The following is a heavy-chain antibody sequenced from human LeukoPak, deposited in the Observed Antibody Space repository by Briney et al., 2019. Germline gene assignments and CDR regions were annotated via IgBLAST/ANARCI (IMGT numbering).Heavy chain of an antibody. J-gene: IGHJ4*02. V-gene: IGHV3-11*01. CDR2: ISSIGSSI. Sequence: GGSLRFSCTASGFTFSDYYMSWIRQAPGKGVEWVSYISSIGSSIYYADSMRGRFTISRDNAKNSLYLQMNSLRADDTAVYYCARDPVEGGLDFWGQGVLVTVSS. D-gene: IGHD3-3*01. CDR3: ARDPVEGGLDF. CDR1: GFTFSDYY.